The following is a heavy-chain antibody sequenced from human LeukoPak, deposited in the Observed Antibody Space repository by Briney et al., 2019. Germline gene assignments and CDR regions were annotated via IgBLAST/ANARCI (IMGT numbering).Heavy chain of an antibody. CDR3: AREIPVFLGIVVVPAAIARRGGMDV. CDR1: GFTFSSCA. D-gene: IGHD2-2*03. V-gene: IGHV3-30*04. J-gene: IGHJ6*04. CDR2: ISYDGSNK. Sequence: GRSLRLSCAASGFTFSSCAMHWVRQAPGKGLEWVAVISYDGSNKYYADSVKGRFTISRDNSKNTLYLQMNSLRAEDTAVYYCAREIPVFLGIVVVPAAIARRGGMDVWGKGTTVTVSS.